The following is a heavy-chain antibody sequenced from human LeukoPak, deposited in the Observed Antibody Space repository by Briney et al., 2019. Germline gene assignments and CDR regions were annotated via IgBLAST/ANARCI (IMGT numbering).Heavy chain of an antibody. D-gene: IGHD5-12*01. CDR3: ARSDNGFDI. V-gene: IGHV3-74*01. J-gene: IGHJ3*02. CDR2: INGDGSTT. Sequence: SGGSLRLSCAASGFTLSSYWMHWVRQAPGKGLVWVSRINGDGSTTTYADSVKGRFTISRDNAKNTLYLQLNSLRAEDTAVYYCARSDNGFDIWSQGTMVTVSS. CDR1: GFTLSSYW.